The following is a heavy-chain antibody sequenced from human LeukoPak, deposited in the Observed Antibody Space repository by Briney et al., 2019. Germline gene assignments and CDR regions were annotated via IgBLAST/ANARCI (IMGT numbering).Heavy chain of an antibody. D-gene: IGHD2-15*01. J-gene: IGHJ5*02. Sequence: GGSLRLSCAASGFTFSSYSMNWVRQAPGKGLEWVSSISSSSSYIYYADSVKGRFTISRDNAKNSLYLQMNSLRAEDTAVYYCATHCSGGSCYSGFDPWGQGTLVTVSS. CDR2: ISSSSSYI. CDR3: ATHCSGGSCYSGFDP. CDR1: GFTFSSYS. V-gene: IGHV3-21*01.